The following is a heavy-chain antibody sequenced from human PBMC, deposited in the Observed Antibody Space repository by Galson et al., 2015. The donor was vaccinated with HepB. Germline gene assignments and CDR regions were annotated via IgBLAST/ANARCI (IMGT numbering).Heavy chain of an antibody. CDR3: ARHKLGLWWYSEL. CDR1: GFTFSSYS. CDR2: ISSSSSYI. Sequence: SLRLSCAASGFTFSSYSMNWVRQAPGKGLEWVSSISSSSSYIYYADSVKGRFTISRDNAKNSLYLQMNSLRAGDTAVYYCARHKLGLWWYSELWGRGALVSV. V-gene: IGHV3-21*01. J-gene: IGHJ2*01. D-gene: IGHD7-27*01.